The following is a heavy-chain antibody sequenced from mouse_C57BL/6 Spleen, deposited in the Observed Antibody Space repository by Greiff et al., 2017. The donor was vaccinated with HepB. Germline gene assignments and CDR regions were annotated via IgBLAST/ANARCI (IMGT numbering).Heavy chain of an antibody. Sequence: QVQLQQPGAELVRPGSSVKLSCKASGYTFTSYWMHWVKQRPIQGLEWIGNIDPSDSETHYNQKFKDKATLTVDKSSSTAYMQLSSLTSEDSAVYYCARDYGSSGFDYWGQGTTLTVSS. V-gene: IGHV1-52*01. CDR1: GYTFTSYW. J-gene: IGHJ2*01. CDR3: ARDYGSSGFDY. CDR2: IDPSDSET. D-gene: IGHD1-1*01.